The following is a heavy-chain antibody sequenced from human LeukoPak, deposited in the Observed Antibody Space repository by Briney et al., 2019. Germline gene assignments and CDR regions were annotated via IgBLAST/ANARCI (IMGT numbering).Heavy chain of an antibody. J-gene: IGHJ5*02. V-gene: IGHV3-11*01. CDR1: GFTFSDYY. CDR3: ARVEWELLEGNNWFDP. CDR2: ISSSGSTI. D-gene: IGHD1-26*01. Sequence: AGGSLRLSCAASGFTFSDYYMSWIRQAPGKGLEWVSYISSSGSTIYYADSVKGRFTISRDNAKNSLYLQMNSLRAEDTAVYYCARVEWELLEGNNWFDPWGQGTLVTVSS.